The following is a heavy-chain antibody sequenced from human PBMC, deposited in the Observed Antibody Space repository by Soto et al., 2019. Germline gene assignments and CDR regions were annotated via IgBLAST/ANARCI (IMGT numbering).Heavy chain of an antibody. V-gene: IGHV3-21*01. CDR2: IGSGGDYI. Sequence: EVQVVESGGGLVQPGGSLRLSCSFTFSMYSMNWVRQAPGTGVEGVASIGSGGDYIKYADSVKCLFTISRDNAKNAVSLQRNSLRVAATAIYVCTRDQGGSYDSWFDPWGKGTLFT. J-gene: IGHJ5*02. D-gene: IGHD1-26*01. CDR1: FTFSMYS. CDR3: TRDQGGSYDSWFDP.